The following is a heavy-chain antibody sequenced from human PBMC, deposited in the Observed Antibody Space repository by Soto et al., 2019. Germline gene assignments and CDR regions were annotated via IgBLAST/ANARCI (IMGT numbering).Heavy chain of an antibody. Sequence: SETLSLTCTVSGVSISSYYWSWIRQPPGKGLEWIGYIFYTGSTNYNPSLKSRVTISLDTSKNQFSLKLSSVTAADTALYYCARGLGDYWGQGTLVTVSS. CDR3: ARGLGDY. CDR2: IFYTGST. CDR1: GVSISSYY. V-gene: IGHV4-59*01. J-gene: IGHJ4*02.